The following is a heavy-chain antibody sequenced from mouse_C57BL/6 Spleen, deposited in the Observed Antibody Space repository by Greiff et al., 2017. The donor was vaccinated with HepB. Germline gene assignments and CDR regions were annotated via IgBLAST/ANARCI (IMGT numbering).Heavy chain of an antibody. D-gene: IGHD2-14*01. V-gene: IGHV1-50*01. Sequence: QVQLKQPGAELVKPGASVKLSCKASGYTFTSYWMQWVKQRPGQGLEWIGEIDPSDSYTNYNQKFKGKATLTVDTSSSTAYMQLSSLTSEDSAVYYCARSLVRGYAMDYWGQGTSVTVSS. CDR3: ARSLVRGYAMDY. J-gene: IGHJ4*01. CDR2: IDPSDSYT. CDR1: GYTFTSYW.